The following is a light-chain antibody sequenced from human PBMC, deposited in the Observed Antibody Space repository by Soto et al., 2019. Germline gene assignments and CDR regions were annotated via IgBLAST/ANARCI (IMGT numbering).Light chain of an antibody. V-gene: IGLV2-14*01. CDR3: NSYTSSSTHV. Sequence: QSALTQPASVSASPGQSITISCTGTSSDVGGYNYVSWYQQHPGKAPKLMIYDVSNRPSGVSDRFSGSKSGNTASLTISGLQAEDEADYYFNSYTSSSTHVFGTGTKLTV. J-gene: IGLJ1*01. CDR2: DVS. CDR1: SSDVGGYNY.